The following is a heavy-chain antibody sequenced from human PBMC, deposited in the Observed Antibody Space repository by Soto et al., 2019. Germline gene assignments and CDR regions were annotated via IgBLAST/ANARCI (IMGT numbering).Heavy chain of an antibody. D-gene: IGHD6-19*01. CDR1: GLTVSSNY. V-gene: IGHV3-66*01. CDR3: ASRRDSGWNPLDV. J-gene: IGHJ6*04. Sequence: EVQLVESGGGWVQPGGSLRLSCAASGLTVSSNYMSWVRQAPGKGLEWVSVIYSGGSTYYADSVKGRFTISRDNSKNTLYLQMNSLRVEDTAVYYCASRRDSGWNPLDVWGKGTTVTVSS. CDR2: IYSGGST.